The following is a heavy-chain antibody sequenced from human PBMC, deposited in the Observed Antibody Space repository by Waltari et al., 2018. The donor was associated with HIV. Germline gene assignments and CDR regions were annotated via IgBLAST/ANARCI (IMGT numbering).Heavy chain of an antibody. Sequence: QVQLQESGPGLVRPSQTLSLTCTFPGGSITSGSYYWSWLRQPAGKELEWIGRVYTSGNTDYNPSLRSRVTLSVDTSNNQFSLKLSSLTAADTAVYYCARALDYYESGSFPWWFFDLWGRGTLVTVSS. CDR2: VYTSGNT. V-gene: IGHV4-61*02. CDR3: ARALDYYESGSFPWWFFDL. J-gene: IGHJ2*01. D-gene: IGHD3-10*01. CDR1: GGSITSGSYY.